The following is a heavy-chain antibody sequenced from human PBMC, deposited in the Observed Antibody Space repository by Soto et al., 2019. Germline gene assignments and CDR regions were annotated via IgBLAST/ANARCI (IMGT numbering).Heavy chain of an antibody. J-gene: IGHJ4*02. CDR2: ISAYNGHT. Sequence: QVQLVQSGAEVKKPGASVKVSCKASGYTFTSYGISWVRQAPGQGLEWMGWISAYNGHTNYAQKLRGXVXMXXDTSTSTAYMELRSLRSDDTAVYYCARDPGTRSDYWGQGTLVTVSS. CDR1: GYTFTSYG. CDR3: ARDPGTRSDY. V-gene: IGHV1-18*01. D-gene: IGHD3-10*01.